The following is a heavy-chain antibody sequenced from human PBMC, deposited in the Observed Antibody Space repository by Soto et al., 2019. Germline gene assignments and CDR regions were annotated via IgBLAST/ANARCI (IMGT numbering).Heavy chain of an antibody. CDR2: IYYSGST. CDR3: AATETRWELHG. V-gene: IGHV4-61*01. CDR1: GGSVSSGSYY. J-gene: IGHJ4*02. Sequence: SETLSLTCTVSGGSVSSGSYYWSWIRQPPGKGLEWIGYIYYSGSTNYNPSLKSRVTISVDTSKNQFSLKLSSVTAADTAVYYCAATETRWELHGWGQGTLVTISS. D-gene: IGHD1-26*01.